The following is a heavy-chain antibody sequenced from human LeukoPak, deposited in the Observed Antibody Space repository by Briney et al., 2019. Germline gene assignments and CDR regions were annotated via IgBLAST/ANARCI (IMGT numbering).Heavy chain of an antibody. CDR2: IYSDGNT. CDR1: GLIISREF. J-gene: IGHJ4*02. Sequence: GGFLRLSCAASGLIISREFMSWVRQAPGQGLEWVAIIYSDGNTVYAESAKGRFTISRDTSKNRLFLHMDSLRVEDTALYYCAKVATTPVWAPDYWGQGTLVTVSS. CDR3: AKVATTPVWAPDY. V-gene: IGHV3-53*01. D-gene: IGHD1-1*01.